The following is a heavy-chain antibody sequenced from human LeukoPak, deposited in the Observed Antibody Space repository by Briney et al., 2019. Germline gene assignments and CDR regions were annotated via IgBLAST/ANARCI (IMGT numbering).Heavy chain of an antibody. V-gene: IGHV4-34*01. Sequence: SETLSLTCAVYGGSFSGYYWSWIRQPPGKGLEWIGEINHSGSTNYNPSLKSRVTISVDTSKNQFSLKLSSVTAADTAVYYCARAPTRYSSSWPRNWYFDLWGRGTLVTVSS. CDR1: GGSFSGYY. J-gene: IGHJ2*01. CDR2: INHSGST. CDR3: ARAPTRYSSSWPRNWYFDL. D-gene: IGHD6-13*01.